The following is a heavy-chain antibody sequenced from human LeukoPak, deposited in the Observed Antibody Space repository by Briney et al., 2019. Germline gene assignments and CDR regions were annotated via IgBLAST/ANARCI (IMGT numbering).Heavy chain of an antibody. V-gene: IGHV3-23*01. CDR2: ISGSGGST. Sequence: QSGGSLRLSCAASGFTFSSYAMSWVRQAPGKGLEWVSAISGSGGSTYYADSVKGRFTISRDNSKNTLYLQMNSLRAEDTAVYYCAKIIAVAGYYFDYWGQGTLVTVSS. D-gene: IGHD6-19*01. CDR3: AKIIAVAGYYFDY. CDR1: GFTFSSYA. J-gene: IGHJ4*02.